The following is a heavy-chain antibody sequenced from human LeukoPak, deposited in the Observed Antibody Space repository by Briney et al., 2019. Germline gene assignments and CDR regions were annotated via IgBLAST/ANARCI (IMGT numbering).Heavy chain of an antibody. Sequence: GGSLRLSCAASGFSFSSNAMSWVRQAPGKGLEWVSAISGSGGRTYYADSVKGRFTISRDNSKNTLYLQMNSLRAGDTAVYYCAKDRSDVLLWFGDLRATDYWGQGTLVTVSS. CDR2: ISGSGGRT. CDR1: GFSFSSNA. J-gene: IGHJ4*02. CDR3: AKDRSDVLLWFGDLRATDY. D-gene: IGHD3-10*01. V-gene: IGHV3-23*01.